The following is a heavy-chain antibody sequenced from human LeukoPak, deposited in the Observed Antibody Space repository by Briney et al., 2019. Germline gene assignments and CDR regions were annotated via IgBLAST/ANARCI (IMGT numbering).Heavy chain of an antibody. Sequence: GGSLRLSCAASGFTFDNYAMHWVRQAPGKGLEWVSGISWNSGSIGYADSVKGRFTISRDNAKNSLYLQMNSLRAEDTALYYCAKDAIDYGGNWGVFGIWGQGTMVTVSS. J-gene: IGHJ3*02. V-gene: IGHV3-9*01. CDR3: AKDAIDYGGNWGVFGI. CDR2: ISWNSGSI. D-gene: IGHD4-17*01. CDR1: GFTFDNYA.